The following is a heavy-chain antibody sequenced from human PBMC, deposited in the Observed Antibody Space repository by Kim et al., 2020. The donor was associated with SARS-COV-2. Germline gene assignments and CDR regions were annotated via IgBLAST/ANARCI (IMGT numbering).Heavy chain of an antibody. CDR1: GYTFTAFF. V-gene: IGHV1-2*06. Sequence: VKVSCKASGYTFTAFFLHWVRQAPGQGLEWVGRINSNSGGTKYAQKFQGRVTMTRDTSINTAYMDPKSLRIDDTAVYYCVRDAYGNTPPFDYWGQGTLVAVSS. CDR2: INSNSGGT. CDR3: VRDAYGNTPPFDY. J-gene: IGHJ4*02. D-gene: IGHD4-4*01.